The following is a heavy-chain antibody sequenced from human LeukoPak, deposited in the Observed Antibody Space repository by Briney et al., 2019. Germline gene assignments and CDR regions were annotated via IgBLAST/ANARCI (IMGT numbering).Heavy chain of an antibody. V-gene: IGHV3-48*01. CDR3: ARGIFGYYGSGPDY. CDR1: GFTFSSYS. D-gene: IGHD3-10*01. Sequence: PGGSLRLSCAASGFTFSSYSMNWVRQAPGKGLEWVSYISSSTIYYADSVKGRFTISRDNAKNSLYLQMNSLRAEDTAVYYCARGIFGYYGSGPDYWGQGTLVTVSS. CDR2: ISSSTI. J-gene: IGHJ4*02.